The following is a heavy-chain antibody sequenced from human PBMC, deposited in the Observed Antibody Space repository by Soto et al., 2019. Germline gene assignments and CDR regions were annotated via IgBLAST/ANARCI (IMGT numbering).Heavy chain of an antibody. J-gene: IGHJ5*02. CDR2: ISGSGGST. D-gene: IGHD2-15*01. V-gene: IGHV3-23*01. Sequence: PGKGLEWVSAISGSGGSTYYADSVKGRFTISRDNSKTTLYLQMNSLRAEDTAVYYCAKDVPVSGSFRRSAYLVNRTPDP. CDR3: AKDVPVSGSFRRSAYLVNRTPDP.